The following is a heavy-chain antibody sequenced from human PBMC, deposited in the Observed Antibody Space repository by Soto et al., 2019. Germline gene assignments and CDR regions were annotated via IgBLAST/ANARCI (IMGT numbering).Heavy chain of an antibody. CDR2: IYYSVNT. CDR1: GGSMSSGSYY. CDR3: ASLGYFGSGSSYEHYYYAMDV. Sequence: PWETLSLTCTVSGGSMSSGSYYWGWIRQPPGKGLELIGGIYYSVNTYYNPSLKSRVTISEDTSKNHFSLKVTSVTAADTAVYYCASLGYFGSGSSYEHYYYAMDVWGQGTTVTVSS. D-gene: IGHD3-10*01. J-gene: IGHJ6*02. V-gene: IGHV4-39*02.